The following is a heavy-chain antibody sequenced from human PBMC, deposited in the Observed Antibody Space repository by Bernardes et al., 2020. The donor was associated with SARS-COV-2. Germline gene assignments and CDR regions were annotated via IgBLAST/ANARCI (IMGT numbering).Heavy chain of an antibody. CDR3: ARGDPKLGYCSGGWCFRDWYFDP. D-gene: IGHD2-15*01. CDR2: IGSAGDT. V-gene: IGHV3-13*04. Sequence: GGSLRLSCAASGFTLTSYDMHWVRQATGKGLEWVSAIGSAGDTYYSDSVKGRFTISRENAMNSLYLQMSNLRAGDTAVYYCARGDPKLGYCSGGWCFRDWYFDPWGRGTLVTVSS. CDR1: GFTLTSYD. J-gene: IGHJ2*01.